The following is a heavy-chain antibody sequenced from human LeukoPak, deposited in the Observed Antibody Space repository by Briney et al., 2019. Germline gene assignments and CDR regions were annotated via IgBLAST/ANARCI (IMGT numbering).Heavy chain of an antibody. J-gene: IGHJ3*01. V-gene: IGHV3-13*01. Sequence: GGYLRRSCAASGFTFRTYDMHWVRQGKGEGLEWVSAIGTAGDTYYAGSVKGRFTISRENAKNSLFLQMNSLSAGDTAVYYCTTGRRDGYNSAFDFWGQGTMVTVSS. CDR2: IGTAGDT. CDR3: TTGRRDGYNSAFDF. CDR1: GFTFRTYD. D-gene: IGHD5-24*01.